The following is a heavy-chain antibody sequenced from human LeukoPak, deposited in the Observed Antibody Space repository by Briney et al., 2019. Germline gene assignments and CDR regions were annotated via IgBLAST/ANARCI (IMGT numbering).Heavy chain of an antibody. CDR1: GGSLRSGDFY. CDR3: VGVDTALVPLDS. CDR2: IYYSGST. D-gene: IGHD5-18*01. V-gene: IGHV4-30-4*01. J-gene: IGHJ4*02. Sequence: PSQTLSLTCTVSGGSLRSGDFYWGWIRQPPGKGLEWIGYIYYSGSTNYNPSLKSRVTISVDTSKNQFSLKLSSVTAADTAVYYCVGVDTALVPLDSWGQGTLVTVSS.